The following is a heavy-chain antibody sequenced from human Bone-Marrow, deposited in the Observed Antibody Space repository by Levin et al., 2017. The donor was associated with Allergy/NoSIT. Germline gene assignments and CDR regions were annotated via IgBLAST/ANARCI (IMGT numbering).Heavy chain of an antibody. Sequence: SCAASGFTFDDYSMHWVRQAPGKGLEWVSSISWNSGRIAYADSVKGRFTISRDNARNSLYLQMNSLRPEDTALYYCAKDRGGSSWYNWFDSWGQGTLVTVSS. CDR2: ISWNSGRI. CDR1: GFTFDDYS. J-gene: IGHJ5*01. D-gene: IGHD6-13*01. V-gene: IGHV3-9*01. CDR3: AKDRGGSSWYNWFDS.